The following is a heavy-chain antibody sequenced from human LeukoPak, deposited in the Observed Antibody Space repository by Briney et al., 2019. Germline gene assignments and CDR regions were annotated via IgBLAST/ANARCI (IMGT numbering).Heavy chain of an antibody. CDR2: IFYSGNT. V-gene: IGHV4-30-4*01. Sequence: SQTLSLTCTVSGGSISCGDYYWSWIRQPPGKGLKWIGYIFYSGNTYYNPSLKSRVPISVDTSKNRFSLKLSSVTAADTAVYYCARVYSSGWFAVDYWGQGTLVTVSS. CDR3: ARVYSSGWFAVDY. CDR1: GGSISCGDYY. J-gene: IGHJ4*02. D-gene: IGHD6-19*01.